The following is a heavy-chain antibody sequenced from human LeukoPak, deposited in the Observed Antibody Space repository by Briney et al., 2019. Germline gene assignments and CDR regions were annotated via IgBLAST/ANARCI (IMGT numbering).Heavy chain of an antibody. J-gene: IGHJ5*02. Sequence: ASVKVSCKASGYTFTSYGISWVRQAPGQGLEWMGWISAYNGNTNYAQKLQGRVTMTTDTSTSTAYMELRSLRSDDTAVYYCARADSSIAPSGDWFDPWGQGTLVTVSS. CDR3: ARADSSIAPSGDWFDP. CDR2: ISAYNGNT. V-gene: IGHV1-18*01. D-gene: IGHD6-6*01. CDR1: GYTFTSYG.